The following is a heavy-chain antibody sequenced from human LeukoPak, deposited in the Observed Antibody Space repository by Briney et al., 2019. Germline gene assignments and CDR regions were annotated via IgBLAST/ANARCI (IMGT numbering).Heavy chain of an antibody. Sequence: GGSLRLSCAASGFTFSSYWMSWVRQAPGKGLEWVANIKQDGSEKYYVDSVKGRLTISRDNAKNSLYLQMNSLRAEDTAVYYCARAKRGYSYGHVFDYWGQGTLATVSS. D-gene: IGHD5-18*01. CDR1: GFTFSSYW. J-gene: IGHJ4*02. CDR3: ARAKRGYSYGHVFDY. CDR2: IKQDGSEK. V-gene: IGHV3-7*01.